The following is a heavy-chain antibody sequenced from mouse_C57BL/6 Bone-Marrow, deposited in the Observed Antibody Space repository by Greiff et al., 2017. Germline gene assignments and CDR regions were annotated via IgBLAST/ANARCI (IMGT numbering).Heavy chain of an antibody. CDR2: INPNNGGT. V-gene: IGHV1-26*01. CDR1: GYTFTDYY. Sequence: VQLQQSGPELVKPGASVKISCKASGYTFTDYYMNWVKQSHGKSLEWIGDINPNNGGTSYNQKFKGKATLTVDKSSSTAYMELRSLTSEDSAVYYCARYLFDYWGQGTTLTVSS. CDR3: ARYLFDY. D-gene: IGHD5-1*01. J-gene: IGHJ2*01.